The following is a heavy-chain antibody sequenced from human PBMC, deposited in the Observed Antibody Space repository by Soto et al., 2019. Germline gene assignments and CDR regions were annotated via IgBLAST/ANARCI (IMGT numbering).Heavy chain of an antibody. Sequence: LXLICTVAVGSISSYCWSWIRQPAWKGLEWIGRIYTSGSTNYNPSLKSRVTMSVDTSKNQFSLKLSSVTAADTAVYYCARDKSSGWYKGNWFDPWGQGTLVTVSS. V-gene: IGHV4-4*07. J-gene: IGHJ5*02. CDR3: ARDKSSGWYKGNWFDP. CDR1: VGSISSYC. CDR2: IYTSGST. D-gene: IGHD6-19*01.